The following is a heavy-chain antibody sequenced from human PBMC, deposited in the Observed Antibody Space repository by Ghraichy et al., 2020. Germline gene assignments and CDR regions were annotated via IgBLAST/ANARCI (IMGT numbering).Heavy chain of an antibody. V-gene: IGHV7-4-1*02. Sequence: ASVKVSCKASGYRFTTYGMNWLRQAPGQGLEWMGWINTDTGKPTYAPGFIGRIVFSLDTSVNTAYLQISSLEAEDTAVYYCARSITFGGVLGNFDYWGQGTQVTVSS. CDR3: ARSITFGGVLGNFDY. CDR2: INTDTGKP. CDR1: GYRFTTYG. D-gene: IGHD3-16*02. J-gene: IGHJ4*02.